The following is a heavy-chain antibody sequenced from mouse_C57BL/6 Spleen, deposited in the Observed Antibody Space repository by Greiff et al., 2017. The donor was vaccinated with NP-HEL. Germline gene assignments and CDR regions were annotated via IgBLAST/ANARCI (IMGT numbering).Heavy chain of an antibody. Sequence: EVKVVESGGGLVQPGGSLKLSCAASGFTFSDYYMYWVRQTPEKRLEWVAYISNGGGSTYYPDTVKGRFTISRDNAKNTLYLQMSRLKSEDTAMYYCARQGFTEGYFDVWGTGTTVTVSS. J-gene: IGHJ1*03. V-gene: IGHV5-12*01. CDR3: ARQGFTEGYFDV. CDR1: GFTFSDYY. CDR2: ISNGGGST. D-gene: IGHD1-1*01.